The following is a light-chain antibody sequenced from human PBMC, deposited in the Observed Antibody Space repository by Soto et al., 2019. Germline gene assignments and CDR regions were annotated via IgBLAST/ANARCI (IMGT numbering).Light chain of an antibody. CDR1: SGHSSYA. J-gene: IGLJ2*01. CDR2: VNSDGSH. Sequence: QSVLTQAPSASASLGASVKLTCTLSSGHSSYAIAWHQQQAEKGPRYLMKVNSDGSHSKGDGIPDRFSGSSSGAERYLTISSLQSEDEADYYCQTWGTGIQVFGGGTKQTVL. V-gene: IGLV4-69*01. CDR3: QTWGTGIQV.